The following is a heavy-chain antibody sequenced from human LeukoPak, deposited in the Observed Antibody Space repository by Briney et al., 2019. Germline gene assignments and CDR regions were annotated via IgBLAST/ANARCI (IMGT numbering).Heavy chain of an antibody. CDR3: AREKVGYCSGANCQNWLDP. CDR2: INSDGSIT. V-gene: IGHV3-74*01. D-gene: IGHD2-15*01. CDR1: GFTFSSDW. Sequence: GGSLRLSCAASGFTFSSDWMHWARQDPGKGLVWVSHINSDGSITTYADSVKGRFTISRDNAKNTLYLQVNSLRAEDTAVYYCAREKVGYCSGANCQNWLDPWGQGTLVTVSS. J-gene: IGHJ5*02.